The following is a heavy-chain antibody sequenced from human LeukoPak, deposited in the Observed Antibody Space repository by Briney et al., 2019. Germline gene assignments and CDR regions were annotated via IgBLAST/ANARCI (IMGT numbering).Heavy chain of an antibody. V-gene: IGHV1-46*01. CDR1: GYTFTSYY. CDR3: ARSRRYCSSTSCYRYYYGMDV. Sequence: GASVKVSCKASGYTFTSYYMHWVRQAPGQGLEWMGIINPSGGSTSYAQKLQGRVTMTRDTSTSTVYMELSSLRSEDTAVYYCARSRRYCSSTSCYRYYYGMDVWGQGTTVTVSS. J-gene: IGHJ6*02. CDR2: INPSGGST. D-gene: IGHD2-2*01.